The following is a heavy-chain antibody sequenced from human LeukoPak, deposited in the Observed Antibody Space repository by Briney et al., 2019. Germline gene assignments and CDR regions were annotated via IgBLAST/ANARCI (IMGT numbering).Heavy chain of an antibody. D-gene: IGHD3-22*01. J-gene: IGHJ6*02. Sequence: GGSLRLSCAASGFTFSSYSMNWVRQAPGKGLEWVSYISSSSSTIYYADSVKGRFTISRDNAKNSLYLQMNSLKTEDTAVYYCTRPEERLVITGYYYYYGMDVWGQGTTVTVSS. CDR1: GFTFSSYS. CDR3: TRPEERLVITGYYYYYGMDV. V-gene: IGHV3-48*01. CDR2: ISSSSSTI.